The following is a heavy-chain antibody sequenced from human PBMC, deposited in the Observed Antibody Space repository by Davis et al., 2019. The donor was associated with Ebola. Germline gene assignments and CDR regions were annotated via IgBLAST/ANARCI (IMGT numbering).Heavy chain of an antibody. CDR2: IWNDGINK. D-gene: IGHD6-13*01. CDR1: GGSISSYY. V-gene: IGHV3-33*08. CDR3: ARAAIAAGSTTILNWFDP. J-gene: IGHJ5*02. Sequence: PSETLSLTCTVSGGSISSYYWSWVRQAPGKGPEWVAIIWNDGINKYYADSVKGRFTISRDNSKNTLYLQMNSLRAEDTAVYYCARAAIAAGSTTILNWFDPWGQGTLVTVSS.